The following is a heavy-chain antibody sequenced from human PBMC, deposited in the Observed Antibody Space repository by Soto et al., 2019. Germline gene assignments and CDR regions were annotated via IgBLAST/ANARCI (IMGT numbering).Heavy chain of an antibody. Sequence: SVKVSCKASGGTFSSYAISWVRQAPGQGLEWMGGIIPIFGTANYAQKFQGRVTITADESTSTAYMELSSLRSEDTAVYYCARAITMMFLAPAYWGQGTLVTVSS. CDR1: GGTFSSYA. D-gene: IGHD3-22*01. CDR2: IIPIFGTA. J-gene: IGHJ4*02. CDR3: ARAITMMFLAPAY. V-gene: IGHV1-69*13.